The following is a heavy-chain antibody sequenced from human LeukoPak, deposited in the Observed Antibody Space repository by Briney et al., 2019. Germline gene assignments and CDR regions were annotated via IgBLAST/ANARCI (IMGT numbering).Heavy chain of an antibody. CDR2: IWFDGSNQ. Sequence: GGSLRLSCTGSGYTFSSHGMHWVRQAPGKGLEWVAVIWFDGSNQFYADSVRGRFTISRDNSKNTLFLQMNSLRAEDTAVYYCAKDRAQQLVLDFWGQGTLVTVSS. CDR1: GYTFSSHG. CDR3: AKDRAQQLVLDF. V-gene: IGHV3-33*06. J-gene: IGHJ4*02. D-gene: IGHD6-13*01.